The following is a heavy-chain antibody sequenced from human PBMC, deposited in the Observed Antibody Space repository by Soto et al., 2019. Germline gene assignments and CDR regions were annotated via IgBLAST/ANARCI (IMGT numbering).Heavy chain of an antibody. V-gene: IGHV4-59*08. CDR2: IYYSGST. CDR3: ARSTTGIADDYFDY. J-gene: IGHJ4*02. Sequence: SETLSLTCPVSGGSISSYYWSWIRQPPGKGLEWIGYIYYSGSTNYNPSLKSRVTISVDTSKNQFSLKLSSVTAADTAVYYCARSTTGIADDYFDYWGQGTLVTAPQ. CDR1: GGSISSYY. D-gene: IGHD6-13*01.